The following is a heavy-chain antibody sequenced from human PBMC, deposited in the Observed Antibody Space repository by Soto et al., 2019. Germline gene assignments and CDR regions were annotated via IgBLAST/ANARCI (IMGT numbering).Heavy chain of an antibody. J-gene: IGHJ4*02. Sequence: GGSLRLSCAASGFGFTFSSYAMSWVRQAPGKGLEWVSAISGSGGSTYYADSVKGRFTISRDNSKNTLYLQMNSLRAEDTAVYYCAKRTPTSDKQGGVYYVIDYWGQGTLVTVSS. V-gene: IGHV3-23*01. CDR3: AKRTPTSDKQGGVYYVIDY. D-gene: IGHD3-16*01. CDR2: ISGSGGST. CDR1: GFGFTFSSYA.